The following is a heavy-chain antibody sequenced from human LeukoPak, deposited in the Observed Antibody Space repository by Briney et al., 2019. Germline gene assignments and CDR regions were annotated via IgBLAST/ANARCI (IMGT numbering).Heavy chain of an antibody. CDR3: ARESAYCSGVSCFFDY. CDR1: GFTFSEYE. V-gene: IGHV3-48*03. Sequence: PGGSLRHSCAVSGFTFSEYEMNWVRQAPGKGLEWISYITSSGRTTNYADAVRGRFTISRDSAKNSLFLQMNSLRVDDTAVYYCARESAYCSGVSCFFDYWGQGALVTVSS. J-gene: IGHJ4*02. CDR2: ITSSGRTT. D-gene: IGHD2-15*01.